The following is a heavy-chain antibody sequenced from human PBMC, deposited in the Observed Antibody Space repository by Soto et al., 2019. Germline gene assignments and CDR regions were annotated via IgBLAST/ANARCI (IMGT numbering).Heavy chain of an antibody. J-gene: IGHJ4*02. CDR1: GFTFSSYS. CDR3: ARDMGPMVRANDY. V-gene: IGHV3-21*01. D-gene: IGHD3-10*01. CDR2: ISSSSSYI. Sequence: GGSLRLSCAASGFTFSSYSMNWVRQAPGKGLEWVSSISSSSSYIYYADSVKGRFTISRDNAKNSLYLQMNSLRAEDTAVYYCARDMGPMVRANDYWGQGTLVTVSS.